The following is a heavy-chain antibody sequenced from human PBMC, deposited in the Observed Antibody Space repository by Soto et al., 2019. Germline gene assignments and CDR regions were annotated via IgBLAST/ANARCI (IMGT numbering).Heavy chain of an antibody. CDR1: GYTFTSYG. Sequence: QVQLVQSGAEVKKPGASVKVSCKASGYTFTSYGISWVRQAPGQGLEWMGWISAYNGNTNYAQKLLGRVTMTTDTFTSTAYMDLRSLTSDDTAVYYCAIDRALELGDYWGQGTLVTVSS. CDR2: ISAYNGNT. V-gene: IGHV1-18*01. D-gene: IGHD1-26*01. CDR3: AIDRALELGDY. J-gene: IGHJ4*02.